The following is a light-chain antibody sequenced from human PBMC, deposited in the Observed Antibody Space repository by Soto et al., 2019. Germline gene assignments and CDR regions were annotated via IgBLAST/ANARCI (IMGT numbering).Light chain of an antibody. CDR1: QSVSSN. CDR2: GAS. J-gene: IGKJ1*01. CDR3: QQYNNWPRT. Sequence: IVMTQSPGTLSVYPGERATLSCRASQSVSSNLAWYQQKPGQAPRLLIYGASTRATGIPARFSGSRSGTEFTLTISSLQSEDFAVYYCQQYNNWPRTFGQGTKVEIK. V-gene: IGKV3-15*01.